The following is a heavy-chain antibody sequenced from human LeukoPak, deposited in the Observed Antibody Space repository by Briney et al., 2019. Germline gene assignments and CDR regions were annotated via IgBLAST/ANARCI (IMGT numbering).Heavy chain of an antibody. J-gene: IGHJ6*03. D-gene: IGHD6-13*01. V-gene: IGHV3-21*01. CDR3: ARELGYSSSWYNYYYYMDV. CDR2: ISSSSSYI. CDR1: GFTFSSYS. Sequence: GGSLRLSCAASGFTFSSYSMNWVRQAPGKGLEWVSSISSSSSYIYYADSVKGRFTISRDNAKNSLYLQMNSLRAEDTAVYYCARELGYSSSWYNYYYYMDVWGKGTTVTVSS.